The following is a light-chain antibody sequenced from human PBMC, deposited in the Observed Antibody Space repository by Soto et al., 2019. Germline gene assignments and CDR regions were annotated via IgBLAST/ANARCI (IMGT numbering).Light chain of an antibody. J-gene: IGLJ1*01. CDR2: DVS. V-gene: IGLV2-14*01. CDR3: SSYTSSSSSV. CDR1: SSDVGAYNS. Sequence: QSVLTQPASVSGSPGQSIAISCTGTSSDVGAYNSVSWYQQYPGKAPKLMIHDVSNRPSGVSDRFSGSKSGNTASLTISGLQAEDEADYYCSSYTSSSSSVFGSGTKLTVL.